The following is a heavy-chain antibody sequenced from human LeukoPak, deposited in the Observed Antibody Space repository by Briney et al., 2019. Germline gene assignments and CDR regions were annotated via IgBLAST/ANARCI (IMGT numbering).Heavy chain of an antibody. V-gene: IGHV3-11*04. CDR3: ARSALYSYGIVTS. Sequence: PGRSLRLSCAASGFTFSDYYMNWIRQAPGKGLEWVSYISSSGTTIYYADSVKGRFTISRDNAKNSLYLRMDSLRAEDTAVYYCARSALYSYGIVTSWGQGTLVTVSS. J-gene: IGHJ5*02. CDR2: ISSSGTTI. CDR1: GFTFSDYY. D-gene: IGHD5-18*01.